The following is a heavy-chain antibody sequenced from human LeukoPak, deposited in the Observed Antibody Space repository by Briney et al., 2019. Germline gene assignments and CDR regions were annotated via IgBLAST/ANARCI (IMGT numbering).Heavy chain of an antibody. V-gene: IGHV4-61*02. Sequence: SETLSLTCTVSGGSISSGSYYWSWIRQPAGKGLEWIGRIYTSGSTNYNPSLKSRVTISVDTSKNQFSLKLSSVTAADTAVYYCARRGIVVVPAKDVWGKGTTVTVSS. CDR1: GGSISSGSYY. CDR2: IYTSGST. J-gene: IGHJ6*04. CDR3: ARRGIVVVPAKDV. D-gene: IGHD2-2*01.